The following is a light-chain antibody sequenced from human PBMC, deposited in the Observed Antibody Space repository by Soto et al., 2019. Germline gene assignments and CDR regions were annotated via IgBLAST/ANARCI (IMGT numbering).Light chain of an antibody. V-gene: IGKV3-20*01. Sequence: EIVLTQSPGTLSLSPGERATLSCRASQSLGSGHLGWFQQKPGQAPRLLISGAASRATGVPDRFSGSGFGTDFTLTISRLEPEDFAFYYCQQYGRAPFTFGQGTKLEIK. CDR2: GAA. CDR3: QQYGRAPFT. CDR1: QSLGSGH. J-gene: IGKJ2*01.